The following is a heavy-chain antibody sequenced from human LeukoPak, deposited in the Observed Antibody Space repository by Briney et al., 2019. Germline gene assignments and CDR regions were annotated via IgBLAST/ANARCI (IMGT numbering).Heavy chain of an antibody. CDR2: INSDGSST. CDR1: GFTFNSYW. J-gene: IGHJ4*02. CDR3: ANYYYYNSGYFDY. D-gene: IGHD3-22*01. Sequence: GGSLRLSCAASGFTFNSYWMHWVRQAPGKGLVWVSRINSDGSSTSYADSVKGRFTISRDNAKNTLYLQMNSLGVEDTAVYYCANYYYYNSGYFDYGGQGTLVTVSS. V-gene: IGHV3-74*01.